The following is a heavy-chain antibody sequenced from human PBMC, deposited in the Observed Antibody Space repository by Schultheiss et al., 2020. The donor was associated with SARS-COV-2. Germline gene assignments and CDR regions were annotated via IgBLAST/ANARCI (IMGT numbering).Heavy chain of an antibody. CDR3: ATLYSGSYYLYYYYYMDV. Sequence: GSLRLSCTVSGGSISSYYWSWIRQPAGKGLEWIGRIYTSGSTNYNPSLKSRVTMSVDTSKNQFSLKLSSVTAADTAVYYCATLYSGSYYLYYYYYMDVWGKGTTVTVSS. V-gene: IGHV4-4*07. J-gene: IGHJ6*03. CDR2: IYTSGST. D-gene: IGHD1-26*01. CDR1: GGSISSYY.